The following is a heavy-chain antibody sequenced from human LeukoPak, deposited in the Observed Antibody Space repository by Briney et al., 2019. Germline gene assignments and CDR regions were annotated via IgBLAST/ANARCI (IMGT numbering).Heavy chain of an antibody. CDR2: IIPIFGTA. Sequence: GASVKVSCKASGGTFSSYAIIWVRQAPGQGLEWMGGIIPIFGTANYAQKFQGRVTITTDESTSTAYMELSSLRSEDTAVYYCARVMVVPAADYYYYYMDVWGKGTTVTVSS. CDR3: ARVMVVPAADYYYYYMDV. CDR1: GGTFSSYA. D-gene: IGHD2-2*01. J-gene: IGHJ6*03. V-gene: IGHV1-69*05.